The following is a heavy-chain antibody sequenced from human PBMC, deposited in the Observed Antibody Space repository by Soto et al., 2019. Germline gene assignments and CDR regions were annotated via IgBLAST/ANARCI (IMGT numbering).Heavy chain of an antibody. Sequence: GSLRLSCAASGFTFSSHEMNWVRQAPGKGLEWVSYISSSGSTIYYADSVKGRFTISRDNAKNSLYLQMNSLRSEDTAVYYCARETAGANPLDFWGQGTLVTVSS. CDR1: GFTFSSHE. CDR3: ARETAGANPLDF. D-gene: IGHD6-13*01. CDR2: ISSSGSTI. J-gene: IGHJ4*02. V-gene: IGHV3-48*03.